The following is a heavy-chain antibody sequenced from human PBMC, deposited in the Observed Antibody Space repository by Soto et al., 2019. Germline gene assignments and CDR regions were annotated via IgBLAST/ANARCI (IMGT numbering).Heavy chain of an antibody. CDR2: ISSSSSTI. V-gene: IGHV3-48*01. CDR1: GFTFSSYS. CDR3: ARIYSSGWYSFDY. Sequence: GGSLRLSCAASGFTFSSYSMNWVRQAPGKGLEWVSYISSSSSTIYYADSVKGRFTISRDNAKNSLYLQMNSLRAEDTAVYYCARIYSSGWYSFDYWGQGTLVTVSS. D-gene: IGHD6-19*01. J-gene: IGHJ4*02.